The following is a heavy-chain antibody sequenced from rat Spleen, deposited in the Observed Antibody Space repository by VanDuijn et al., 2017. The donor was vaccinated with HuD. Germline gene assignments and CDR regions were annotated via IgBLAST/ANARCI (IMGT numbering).Heavy chain of an antibody. D-gene: IGHD2-2*01. CDR3: AGAGYLRDWYFDF. J-gene: IGHJ1*01. Sequence: EVQLVESGGGLVQPGRSLKLSCAASGFTFRNYGMHWIRQAPAKGLEWVASISPNGDYTFYRDSVKGRFTISRSNAESTLYLQMNSLRSEDTATYYCAGAGYLRDWYFDFWGPGTMVAVSS. CDR1: GFTFRNYG. CDR2: ISPNGDYT. V-gene: IGHV5-19*01.